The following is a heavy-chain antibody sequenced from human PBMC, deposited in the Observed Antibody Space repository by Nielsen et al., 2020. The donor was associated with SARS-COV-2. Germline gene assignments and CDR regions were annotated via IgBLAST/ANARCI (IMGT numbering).Heavy chain of an antibody. CDR1: GYTFTSYA. V-gene: IGHV7-4-1*02. J-gene: IGHJ5*02. CDR3: ARDGELYGSGTNWFDP. CDR2: INTNTGNP. D-gene: IGHD3-10*01. Sequence: ASVKVSCKTSGYTFTSYAMNWVRQAPGQGLEWMGWINTNTGNPTYAQGFTGRFVFSLDTSVSTAYLQISSLKAEDTAVYYCARDGELYGSGTNWFDPWGQGTLVTVSS.